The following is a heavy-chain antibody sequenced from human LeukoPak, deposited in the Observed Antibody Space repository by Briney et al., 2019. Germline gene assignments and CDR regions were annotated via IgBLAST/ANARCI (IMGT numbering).Heavy chain of an antibody. V-gene: IGHV3-30-3*01. CDR2: ISYDGSNK. J-gene: IGHJ3*02. CDR3: ARVVAGSDAFDI. D-gene: IGHD6-19*01. CDR1: GFTFSSYA. Sequence: HPGGSLRLSCAASGFTFSSYAMHWVCQAPGKGLEWVAVISYDGSNKYYADSVKGRFTISRDNSKNTLYLQMNSLRAEDTAVYYCARVVAGSDAFDIWGQGTMVTVSS.